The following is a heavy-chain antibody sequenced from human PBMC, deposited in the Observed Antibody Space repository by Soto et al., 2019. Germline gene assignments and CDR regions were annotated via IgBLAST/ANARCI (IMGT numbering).Heavy chain of an antibody. D-gene: IGHD1-7*01. CDR2: ISGSGGST. Sequence: GGSLRLSCAASGFTFSSYAMSWVRQAPGKGLEWVSAISGSGGSTYYADSVKGRFTISRDNSKNTLYLQMNSLRAEDTAVYYCAKGSLRGTTAPNYFDYWGQGTLVTVSS. CDR1: GFTFSSYA. CDR3: AKGSLRGTTAPNYFDY. V-gene: IGHV3-23*01. J-gene: IGHJ4*02.